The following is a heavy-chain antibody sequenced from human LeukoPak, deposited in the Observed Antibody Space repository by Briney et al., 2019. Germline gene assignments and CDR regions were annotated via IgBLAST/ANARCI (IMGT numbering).Heavy chain of an antibody. CDR1: GGSISSSNW. D-gene: IGHD3-10*01. Sequence: SGTLSLTCDVSGGSISSSNWWSWVRQPPGKGLEWIGEIYHSGSTNYTPSLKSRVTISVDKSKNQFSLKLSSVTAADTAVYYCARGSAMVRGILMTAFYNWFDSWGQGTLVTVSS. CDR3: ARGSAMVRGILMTAFYNWFDS. CDR2: IYHSGST. V-gene: IGHV4-4*02. J-gene: IGHJ5*01.